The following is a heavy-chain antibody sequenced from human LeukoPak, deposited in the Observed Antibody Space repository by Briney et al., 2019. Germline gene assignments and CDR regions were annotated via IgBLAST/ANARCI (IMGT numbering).Heavy chain of an antibody. D-gene: IGHD3-9*01. Sequence: GGSLRLSCAASGFTSSSYSMNWVRQAPGKGLEWVSSISSSSSYIYYADSVKGRFTISRDNAKNSLYLQMNSLRAEDTAVYYCASLLQYYDILTGYYKGYYYGIDVWGQGTTVTVSS. CDR1: GFTSSSYS. J-gene: IGHJ6*02. V-gene: IGHV3-21*01. CDR3: ASLLQYYDILTGYYKGYYYGIDV. CDR2: ISSSSSYI.